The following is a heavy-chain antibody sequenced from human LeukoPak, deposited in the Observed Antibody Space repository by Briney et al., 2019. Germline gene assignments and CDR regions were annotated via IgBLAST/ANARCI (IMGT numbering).Heavy chain of an antibody. J-gene: IGHJ4*02. CDR2: INPNSGGT. V-gene: IGHV1-2*02. Sequence: ASVKVSCKASGYTFTGYYMHWVRQAPGQGLEWMGWINPNSGGTNYAQKFQGRVTMTRDTSISTAYMELSRLRSDDTAVYYCARANTIVGVVKGLRFDYWGQGTLVTVSS. D-gene: IGHD3-3*01. CDR3: ARANTIVGVVKGLRFDY. CDR1: GYTFTGYY.